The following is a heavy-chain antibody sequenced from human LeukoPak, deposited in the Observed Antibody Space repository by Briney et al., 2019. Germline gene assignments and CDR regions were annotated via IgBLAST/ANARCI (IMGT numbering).Heavy chain of an antibody. J-gene: IGHJ6*03. V-gene: IGHV1-2*02. CDR2: INPNSGGT. Sequence: APVKVSCKASGYTFTGYYMHWVRQAPGQGLEWMGWINPNSGGTNYAQKFQSRVTMTRDTSISTAYMERSRLRSDDTAVYYCARRFYSSGWYRDYMDVWGKGTTVTISS. D-gene: IGHD6-19*01. CDR3: ARRFYSSGWYRDYMDV. CDR1: GYTFTGYY.